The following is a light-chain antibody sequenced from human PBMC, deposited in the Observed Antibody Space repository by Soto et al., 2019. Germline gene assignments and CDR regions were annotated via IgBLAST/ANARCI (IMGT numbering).Light chain of an antibody. CDR2: SAS. Sequence: DIQMTQSPSSLSASIGDRVTITCRANQHISNYVNWYQQRPGKAPRFLIFSASTLQSGVPSRFSGSGSGTDFTLTISSLEPEDFGTYFCQQSYSTPGALTFGGGTRVDIK. CDR3: QQSYSTPGALT. CDR1: QHISNY. V-gene: IGKV1-39*01. J-gene: IGKJ4*01.